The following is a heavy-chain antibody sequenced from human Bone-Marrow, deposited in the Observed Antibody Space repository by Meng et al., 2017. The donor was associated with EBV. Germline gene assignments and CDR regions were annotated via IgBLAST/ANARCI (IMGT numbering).Heavy chain of an antibody. Sequence: QVQLVQSGAEGKKPGASVKVSCKASGYTFTSYAMPWVRQAPGQRLEWMGCINAGNGNTKYSQKFQGRVTITRDTSASTAYMELSSLRSEDTAVYYCARWGVGATPFFDYWGQGTLVTVSS. D-gene: IGHD1-26*01. CDR1: GYTFTSYA. J-gene: IGHJ4*02. CDR2: INAGNGNT. CDR3: ARWGVGATPFFDY. V-gene: IGHV1-3*01.